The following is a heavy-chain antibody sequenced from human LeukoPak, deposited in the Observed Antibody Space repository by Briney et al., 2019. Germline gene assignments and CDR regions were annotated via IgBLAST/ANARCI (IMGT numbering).Heavy chain of an antibody. J-gene: IGHJ4*02. Sequence: GGSLRLPCAASGFAFSPFAMAWVRQAPGKGLEWVSRISGSGGTTYYADSVKGRFTISRDNSKNTLCLQMDSLRAEDTAVYYCSKERSSSGYYDYWGLGTLVTVSS. V-gene: IGHV3-23*01. CDR3: SKERSSSGYYDY. D-gene: IGHD3-22*01. CDR2: ISGSGGTT. CDR1: GFAFSPFA.